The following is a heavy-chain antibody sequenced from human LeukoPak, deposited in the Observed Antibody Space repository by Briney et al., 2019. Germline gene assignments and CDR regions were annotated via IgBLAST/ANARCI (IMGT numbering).Heavy chain of an antibody. V-gene: IGHV1-2*04. J-gene: IGHJ4*02. CDR3: ARGLYGSSSWYGDY. CDR1: GYTFTGYY. Sequence: ASVKVSCKASGYTFTGYYMHWVRQAPGQGLEWMGWINPNSGGTNCAQKFQGWVTMTRDTSISTAYMELSRLRSDDTAVYYCARGLYGSSSWYGDYWGQGTLVTVSS. CDR2: INPNSGGT. D-gene: IGHD6-13*01.